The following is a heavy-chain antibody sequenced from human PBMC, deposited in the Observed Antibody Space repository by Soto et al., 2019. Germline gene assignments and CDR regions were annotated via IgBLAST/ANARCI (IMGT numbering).Heavy chain of an antibody. Sequence: EVQLLESGGGLVQPGGSLRLSCAVSGFTFSNSAMSWVRQAPGKGLEWVSGISGSGFATYYADSVVGRFTMSRDNSKNTLYRQMNSLGAEDTAIYYCAKMAYFGDPPGGDSWGQGTLVTVSS. CDR1: GFTFSNSA. CDR2: ISGSGFAT. V-gene: IGHV3-23*01. CDR3: AKMAYFGDPPGGDS. J-gene: IGHJ4*02. D-gene: IGHD3-10*01.